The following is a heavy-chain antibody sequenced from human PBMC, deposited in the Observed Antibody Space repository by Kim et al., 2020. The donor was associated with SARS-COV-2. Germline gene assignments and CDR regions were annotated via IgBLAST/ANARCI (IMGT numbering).Heavy chain of an antibody. Sequence: SVKGRFTISRDKSKDTLYLQMNSLRAEDTAVYYCARVAGSYYYNNYGMDVWGQGTTVTVSS. J-gene: IGHJ6*02. V-gene: IGHV3-30*01. CDR3: ARVAGSYYYNNYGMDV. D-gene: IGHD1-26*01.